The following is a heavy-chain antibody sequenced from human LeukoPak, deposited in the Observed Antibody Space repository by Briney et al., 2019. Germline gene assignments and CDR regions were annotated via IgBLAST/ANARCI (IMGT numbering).Heavy chain of an antibody. V-gene: IGHV4-59*01. D-gene: IGHD2-2*01. CDR1: GGSISSYY. CDR2: VYYSGST. Sequence: SETLSLTCTVSGGSISSYYWSWIRQPPGKGLQWIGYVYYSGSTNYNPSLKSRVTISVDTSKNQFFLNLDSVIAADTAVYYCARTVAAMYHFDYWGQGTLVTVSS. J-gene: IGHJ4*02. CDR3: ARTVAAMYHFDY.